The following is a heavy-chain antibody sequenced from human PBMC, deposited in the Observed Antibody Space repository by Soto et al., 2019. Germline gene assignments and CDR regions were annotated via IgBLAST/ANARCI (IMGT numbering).Heavy chain of an antibody. CDR2: IYYSGST. J-gene: IGHJ4*02. CDR3: ARDIWVRGSSGLRYDY. Sequence: QLQLQKSGPGLVKPSETLSLTCTVSGGSISSSSYYWGWIRQPPGKGLEWIGSIYYSGSTYYNPSLKSRVTISVDTSKNQFSLKLSSVTAADTAVYYCARDIWVRGSSGLRYDYWGQGTLVTVSS. CDR1: GGSISSSSYY. D-gene: IGHD6-19*01. V-gene: IGHV4-39*02.